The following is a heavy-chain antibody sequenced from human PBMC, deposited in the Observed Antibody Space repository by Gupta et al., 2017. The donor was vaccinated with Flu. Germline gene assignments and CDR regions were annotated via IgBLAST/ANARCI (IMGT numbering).Heavy chain of an antibody. J-gene: IGHJ3*02. CDR3: ARGPDYVGATNLVAFDI. CDR2: INHSGST. V-gene: IGHV4-34*01. Sequence: PGKGLEWIGEINHSGSTNYNPSLKSRVTISVDTSKNQFSLKLSSVTAADTAVYYCARGPDYVGATNLVAFDIWGQGTMVTVSS. D-gene: IGHD1-26*01.